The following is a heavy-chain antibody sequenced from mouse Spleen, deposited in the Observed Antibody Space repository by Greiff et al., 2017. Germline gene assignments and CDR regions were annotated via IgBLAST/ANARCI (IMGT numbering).Heavy chain of an antibody. J-gene: IGHJ1*01. Sequence: DVMLVESGGGLVKPGGSLKLSCAASGFTFSDYGMHWVRQAPEKGLEWVAYISSGSSTIYYADTVKGRFTISRDNAKNTLFLQMTSLRSEDTAMYYCAKRDYGYWYFDVWGAGTTVTVSS. CDR3: AKRDYGYWYFDV. D-gene: IGHD1-1*01. V-gene: IGHV5-17*01. CDR2: ISSGSSTI. CDR1: GFTFSDYG.